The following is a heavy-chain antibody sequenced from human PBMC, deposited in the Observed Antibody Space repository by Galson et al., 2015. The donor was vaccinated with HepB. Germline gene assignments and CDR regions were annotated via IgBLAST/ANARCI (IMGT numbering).Heavy chain of an antibody. CDR1: GGSVSSGSYY. Sequence: ETLSLTCTVSGGSVSSGSYYWSWIRQPPGKGLEWIGYIDYSGSTNYNPSPKSRVTISVDTSKNQFSLKLSSVSAADMAVFYCARDWWGASGCDIVVVPAAWFDPWGQGTLVTVSS. D-gene: IGHD2-2*01. CDR2: IDYSGST. J-gene: IGHJ5*02. V-gene: IGHV4-61*01. CDR3: ARDWWGASGCDIVVVPAAWFDP.